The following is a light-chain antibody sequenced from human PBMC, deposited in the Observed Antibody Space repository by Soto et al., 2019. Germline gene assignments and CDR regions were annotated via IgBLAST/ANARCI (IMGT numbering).Light chain of an antibody. CDR3: QQYNNWLS. V-gene: IGKV3-15*01. CDR2: SAS. Sequence: EIVVTQSPATLSVSPGERATLSCRASQSVSSNLAWYQQRPGQAPRLLIYSASTRATGIPARFSGSGSGTEFTLTISSLQSEDFAVYYCQQYNNWLSFGGGTKVE. J-gene: IGKJ4*01. CDR1: QSVSSN.